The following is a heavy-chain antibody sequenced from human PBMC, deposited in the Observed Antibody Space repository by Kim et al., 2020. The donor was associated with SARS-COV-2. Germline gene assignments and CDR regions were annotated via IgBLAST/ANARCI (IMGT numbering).Heavy chain of an antibody. CDR3: ARGRGRSGSYYVGFLDNWFDP. CDR2: INHSGST. D-gene: IGHD1-26*01. Sequence: SETLSLICAVYGGSFSGYYWSWIRQPPGKGLEWIGEINHSGSTNYNPSLKSRVTISVDTSKNQFSLKLSSVTAADTAVYYCARGRGRSGSYYVGFLDNWFDPWGQGTLVTVSS. CDR1: GGSFSGYY. J-gene: IGHJ5*02. V-gene: IGHV4-34*01.